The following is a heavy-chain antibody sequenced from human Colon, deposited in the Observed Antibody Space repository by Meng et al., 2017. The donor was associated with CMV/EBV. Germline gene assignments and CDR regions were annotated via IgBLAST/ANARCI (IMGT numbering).Heavy chain of an antibody. CDR3: ARDSPFGVVIVDYYYGMDV. V-gene: IGHV3-48*03. Sequence: GGSLRLSCAASGFTFSSYEMNWVRQAPGKGLEWVSYISSSGSTIYYAESVKGRFTISRDNAKNSLYLQMNSLRAEDTAVYYCARDSPFGVVIVDYYYGMDVWGQGTTVTVSS. D-gene: IGHD3-3*01. J-gene: IGHJ6*02. CDR2: ISSSGSTI. CDR1: GFTFSSYE.